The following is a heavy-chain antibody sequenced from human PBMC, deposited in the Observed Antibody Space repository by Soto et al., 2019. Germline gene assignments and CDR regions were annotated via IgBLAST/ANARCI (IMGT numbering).Heavy chain of an antibody. Sequence: QVQLQQWGAGLLKPSETLSLTCAVYGGSFSGYYWSWTRQPPGKGLEWIGEINHSGSTNYNPSLKSRVTISVDTSKNQFSLKLSSVTAADTTVYYCAGSYSSSWYYFDYWGQGTLVTVSS. V-gene: IGHV4-34*01. D-gene: IGHD6-13*01. CDR3: AGSYSSSWYYFDY. CDR2: INHSGST. J-gene: IGHJ4*02. CDR1: GGSFSGYY.